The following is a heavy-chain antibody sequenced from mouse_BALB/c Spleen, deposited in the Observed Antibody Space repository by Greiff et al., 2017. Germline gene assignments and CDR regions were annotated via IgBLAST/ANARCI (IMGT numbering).Heavy chain of an antibody. J-gene: IGHJ4*01. Sequence: EVQVVESGGGLVQPGGSMKLSCVASGFTFSNYWMNWVRQSPEKGLEWVAEIRLKSNNYATHYVESVKGRFTISRDDSKSSVYMQMNNLGAEDTGIYYCTRHGYYYAMDYWGQGTSVTVSS. CDR2: IRLKSNNYAT. D-gene: IGHD2-2*01. V-gene: IGHV6-6*02. CDR3: TRHGYYYAMDY. CDR1: GFTFSNYW.